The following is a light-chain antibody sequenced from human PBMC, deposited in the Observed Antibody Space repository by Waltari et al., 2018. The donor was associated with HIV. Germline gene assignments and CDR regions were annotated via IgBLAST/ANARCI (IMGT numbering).Light chain of an antibody. CDR2: KDS. V-gene: IGLV3-27*01. Sequence: SYELTQPSSVSVSPGQTARITCSGDVLAKKYARWFQQKPGQAPVLVIYKDSERPSGSPERFSGSSSGTTVTLTISGAQVEDEADYYCYSAADNNLVFGGGTKLTVL. J-gene: IGLJ3*02. CDR1: VLAKKY. CDR3: YSAADNNLV.